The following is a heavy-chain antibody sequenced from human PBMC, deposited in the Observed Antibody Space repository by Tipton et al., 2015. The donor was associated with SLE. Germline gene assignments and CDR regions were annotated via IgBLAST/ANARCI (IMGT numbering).Heavy chain of an antibody. CDR2: IYYSGST. Sequence: TLSLTCTVSGGSISSYYWSWIRQPPGKGLEWIGYIYYSGSTNYNPSLKSRVTISVDTSNNQFSLKLNSVTAADTAVYYCARGVPYFDYWGQGTLVTVSS. J-gene: IGHJ4*02. CDR1: GGSISSYY. V-gene: IGHV4-59*08. CDR3: ARGVPYFDY. D-gene: IGHD3-3*01.